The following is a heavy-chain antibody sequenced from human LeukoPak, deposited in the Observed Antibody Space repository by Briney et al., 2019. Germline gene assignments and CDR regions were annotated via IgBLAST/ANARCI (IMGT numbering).Heavy chain of an antibody. V-gene: IGHV3-30*18. CDR3: AKDRETTASGTFDN. CDR2: ISEDGTKK. CDR1: GFSFSFYG. Sequence: GGSLRQSCAASGFSFSFYGMHCVRQAPGKGLEWVAVISEDGTKKNYAESVKGRFTISRDNSNNTLYLQMNSLRAEDTAVYYCAKDRETTASGTFDNWGQGTLVTVSS. D-gene: IGHD6-13*01. J-gene: IGHJ4*02.